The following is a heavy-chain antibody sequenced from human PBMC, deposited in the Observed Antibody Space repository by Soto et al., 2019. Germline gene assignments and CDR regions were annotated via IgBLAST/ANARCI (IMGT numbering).Heavy chain of an antibody. D-gene: IGHD6-19*01. J-gene: IGHJ5*02. Sequence: EVQLVESGGGLVQPGGSLRLSCAASGFTFSSYSMNWVRQAPGKRLEWVSYISSSSSTIYYADSVKGRFTISRDNAKNSLYLQMNSLRDEDTAVYYCARERAVGIAVALNWFDPWGQGTLVTVSS. CDR2: ISSSSSTI. V-gene: IGHV3-48*02. CDR3: ARERAVGIAVALNWFDP. CDR1: GFTFSSYS.